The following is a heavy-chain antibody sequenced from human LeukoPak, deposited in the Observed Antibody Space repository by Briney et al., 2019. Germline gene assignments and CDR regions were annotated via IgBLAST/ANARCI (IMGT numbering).Heavy chain of an antibody. J-gene: IGHJ4*02. Sequence: ASVKVSCKASGYTFNSHGITWVRQAPGQGLEWMGWISTYNGNTNYAPKLQGRVTMTTDTSTSTAYMELRSLRSDDTAVYYCAREARPRGNDYWGQGTLVTVSS. CDR3: AREARPRGNDY. V-gene: IGHV1-18*01. CDR1: GYTFNSHG. CDR2: ISTYNGNT. D-gene: IGHD6-6*01.